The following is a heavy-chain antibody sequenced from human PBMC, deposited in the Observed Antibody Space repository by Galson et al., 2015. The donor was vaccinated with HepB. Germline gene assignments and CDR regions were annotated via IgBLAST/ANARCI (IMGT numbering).Heavy chain of an antibody. Sequence: SVKVSCQASQHTFTKYYMHWVRQAPGQGLEWMGRINPSGDTTSYAQKFQDRVTMTRDTSTSTVYMELSSLRSEDTAVYYCARGDSNYLGAFDIWGQGTLVTVSS. CDR1: QHTFTKYY. CDR3: ARGDSNYLGAFDI. D-gene: IGHD2/OR15-2a*01. J-gene: IGHJ3*02. CDR2: INPSGDTT. V-gene: IGHV1-46*01.